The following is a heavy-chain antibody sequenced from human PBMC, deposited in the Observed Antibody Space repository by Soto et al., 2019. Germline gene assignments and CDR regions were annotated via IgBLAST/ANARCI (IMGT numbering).Heavy chain of an antibody. J-gene: IGHJ4*02. D-gene: IGHD2-8*02. CDR1: GFSFSSYA. V-gene: IGHV3-23*01. CDR3: ARDKITGLFDY. Sequence: PGGSLRLSCAASGFSFSSYAMTWVRQAPGRGLEWVSAISGSGSPTYYADSVKGRFTISRDNSKNTLYLQMNSLRADDTAVYYCARDKITGLFDYWGQGTLVTVSS. CDR2: ISGSGSPT.